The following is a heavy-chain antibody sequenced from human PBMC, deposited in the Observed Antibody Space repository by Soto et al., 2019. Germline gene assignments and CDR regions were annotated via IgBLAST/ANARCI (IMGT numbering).Heavy chain of an antibody. Sequence: ASVKVSCKASGYTFTSYYMHWVRQAPGQGLEWMGIINPSGGSTNYAQKFQGRVTMTRDTSTSTVYMELSSLRSEDTAVYYCARTYYYGSGSYYYYFDYWGQGTLVTVSS. V-gene: IGHV1-46*01. D-gene: IGHD3-10*01. J-gene: IGHJ4*02. CDR2: INPSGGST. CDR1: GYTFTSYY. CDR3: ARTYYYGSGSYYYYFDY.